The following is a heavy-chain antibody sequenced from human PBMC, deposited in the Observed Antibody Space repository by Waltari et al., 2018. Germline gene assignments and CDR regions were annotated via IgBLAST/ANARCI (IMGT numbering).Heavy chain of an antibody. CDR2: IYYSGTT. CDR1: GYSVTGGFY. J-gene: IGHJ4*02. CDR3: VRDRPTGEVDQ. D-gene: IGHD7-27*01. Sequence: QVQLQESGPGLVKPSETLSLPCSVSGYSVTGGFYRGWIRQAPGKGLEWIANIYYSGTTYYNPSLRSRVTISVDTSKNQFSLKLTSLTAADTAVYYCVRDRPTGEVDQWGPGTLVTVSS. V-gene: IGHV4-38-2*02.